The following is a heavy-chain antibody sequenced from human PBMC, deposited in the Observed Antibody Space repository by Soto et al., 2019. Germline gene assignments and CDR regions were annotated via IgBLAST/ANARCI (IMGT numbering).Heavy chain of an antibody. CDR2: IDPSDSYT. D-gene: IGHD3-22*01. Sequence: GESLKISCKGSGYSFTSYWISWVRQMPGKGLEWMGRIDPSDSYTNYSPSFQGHATISADKSISTAYLQWSSLKASDTAMYYCARQGYYYDSSGYHPYFDYWGQGTLVTVSS. CDR3: ARQGYYYDSSGYHPYFDY. V-gene: IGHV5-10-1*01. CDR1: GYSFTSYW. J-gene: IGHJ4*02.